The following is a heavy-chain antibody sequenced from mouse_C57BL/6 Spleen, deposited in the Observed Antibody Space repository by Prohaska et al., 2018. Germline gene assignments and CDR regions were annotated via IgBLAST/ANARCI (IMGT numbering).Heavy chain of an antibody. J-gene: IGHJ1*03. Sequence: QSTGQGLEWIGEIYPRSGNTYYNEKFKGKATLTADKSSSTAYMELRSLTSEDSAVYFCARGAYYYGSSFYRGYFDVWGTGTTVTVSS. CDR3: ARGAYYYGSSFYRGYFDV. V-gene: IGHV1-81*01. CDR2: IYPRSGNT. D-gene: IGHD1-1*01.